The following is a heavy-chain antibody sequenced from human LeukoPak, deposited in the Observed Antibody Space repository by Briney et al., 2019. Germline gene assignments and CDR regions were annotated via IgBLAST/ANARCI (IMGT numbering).Heavy chain of an antibody. CDR1: DDSISRGTYY. D-gene: IGHD4-11*01. J-gene: IGHJ4*02. CDR3: ARLYYYSKLNYFVS. CDR2: ISSTGST. Sequence: PSETLSLTCTVSDDSISRGTYYWTWIRQPAGRGLEWIGRISSTGSTNYNPSLKGPVTISIDPSKNQFSLRLKSVTAAETAMYYCARLYYYSKLNYFVSWGQGTLVTVSS. V-gene: IGHV4-61*02.